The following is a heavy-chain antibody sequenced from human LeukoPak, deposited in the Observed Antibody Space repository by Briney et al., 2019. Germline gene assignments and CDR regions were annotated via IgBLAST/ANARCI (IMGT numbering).Heavy chain of an antibody. J-gene: IGHJ3*02. V-gene: IGHV1-18*01. Sequence: ASVKLSCKASGYTFTSYGISWVRQAPGQGLEWMGWISAYNGNTNYAQKLQGRVTMTTDTSSSTAYMELRSLRSEDTAVYYCARIVGKTYYYDSTTPTNAFDIWGQGTLVTVSS. CDR2: ISAYNGNT. CDR1: GYTFTSYG. D-gene: IGHD3-22*01. CDR3: ARIVGKTYYYDSTTPTNAFDI.